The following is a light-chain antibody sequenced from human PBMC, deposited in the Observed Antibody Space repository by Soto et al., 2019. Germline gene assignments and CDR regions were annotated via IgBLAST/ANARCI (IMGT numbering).Light chain of an antibody. CDR1: SSDVGSYNY. Sequence: QAVVTQPPSASGTPGQRVTISCTGTSSDVGSYNYVCWYQQHPGKAPKLMIYEVSNRPSGFSNRFSGSKSGNTASLTISGLQAEDEADYYCSSYTTSDTWVFGGGTKLTVL. V-gene: IGLV2-14*01. CDR3: SSYTTSDTWV. CDR2: EVS. J-gene: IGLJ3*02.